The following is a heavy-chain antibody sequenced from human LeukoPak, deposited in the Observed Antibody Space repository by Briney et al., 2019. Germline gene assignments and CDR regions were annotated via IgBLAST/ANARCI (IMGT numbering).Heavy chain of an antibody. CDR1: GGSISSYY. CDR3: ARLYYDALTGRGSWYCDL. CDR2: IHYSGST. Sequence: SETQSLTCTVSGGSISSYYWSWIRQPPGKGLEWIGYIHYSGSTNYNPSLKGRVTISADTSKNQFSLKLSSVTAADTAVYYCARLYYDALTGRGSWYCDLWGRGTLVTVSS. J-gene: IGHJ2*01. V-gene: IGHV4-59*01. D-gene: IGHD3-9*01.